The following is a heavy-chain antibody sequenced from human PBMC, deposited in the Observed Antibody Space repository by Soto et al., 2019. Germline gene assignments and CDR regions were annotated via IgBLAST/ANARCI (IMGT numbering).Heavy chain of an antibody. CDR1: GGTFSSYA. CDR3: ASTKTRNFYYGKDV. J-gene: IGHJ6*02. V-gene: IGHV1-69*13. CDR2: IIPIFGTA. Sequence: SVKVSCKASGGTFSSYAISWVRQAPGQGLEWMGGIIPIFGTANYAQKFQGRVTITADESTSTAYMELSSLRSEDTAVYYCASTKTRNFYYGKDVWGQGTTVTASS. D-gene: IGHD3-3*01.